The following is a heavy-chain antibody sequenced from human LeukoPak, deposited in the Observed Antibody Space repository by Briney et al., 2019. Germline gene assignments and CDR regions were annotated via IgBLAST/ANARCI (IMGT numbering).Heavy chain of an antibody. V-gene: IGHV4-59*08. CDR3: ARQTSSGWYSLFDY. J-gene: IGHJ4*02. Sequence: PSETLSLTCTVSGGSISSYYWSWIRQSPGKGLEWIGYIYYSGSTNYNPSLKSRVTISVDTSKNQFSLNLSSVTAADTAVYYCARQTSSGWYSLFDYWGQGTLVTVSS. CDR1: GGSISSYY. CDR2: IYYSGST. D-gene: IGHD6-19*01.